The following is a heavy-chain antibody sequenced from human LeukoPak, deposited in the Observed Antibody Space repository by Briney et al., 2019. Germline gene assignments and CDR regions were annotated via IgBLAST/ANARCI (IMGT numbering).Heavy chain of an antibody. Sequence: GGSLRLSCAASGFTFSHYTMNWIRQAPGKGLEWVASISGGSTYIFYSPSVGGRVYPGSRGGRRFTVSRDDAKNTLFPQMNSLSAEDAAVYYCARDPRRFGLGYYHSSHGYNGMDVWGQGTTVTVSS. V-gene: IGHV3-21*06. CDR1: GFTFSHYT. D-gene: IGHD3-3*01. CDR3: ARDPRRFGLGYYHSSHGYNGMDV. CDR2: ISGGSTYI. J-gene: IGHJ6*02.